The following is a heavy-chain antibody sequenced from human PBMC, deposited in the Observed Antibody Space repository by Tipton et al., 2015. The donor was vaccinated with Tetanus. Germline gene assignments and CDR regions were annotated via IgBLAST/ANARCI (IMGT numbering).Heavy chain of an antibody. Sequence: TLSLTCSVSGYSINSGTYYWGWIRQPPGKGLEWIGSIHYTGSTYLNPSLKSRVTISVDTSKNQFSLNLTSVTAADTAFYYCARQSCSGGSCRFDPWGQGTLVTVSS. CDR1: GYSINSGTYY. CDR2: IHYTGST. J-gene: IGHJ5*02. D-gene: IGHD2-15*01. V-gene: IGHV4-39*01. CDR3: ARQSCSGGSCRFDP.